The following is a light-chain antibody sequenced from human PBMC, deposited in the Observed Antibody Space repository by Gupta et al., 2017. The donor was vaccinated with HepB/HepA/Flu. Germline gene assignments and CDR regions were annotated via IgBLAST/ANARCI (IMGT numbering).Light chain of an antibody. CDR2: RTS. V-gene: IGKV3-20*01. CDR1: QSFSSSF. J-gene: IGKJ4*01. CDR3: QQYGSSPLT. Sequence: ETVLTQSPGTLSLSPGERATLSCRASQSFSSSFLAWYQQKPGQAPKLLIYRTSSRDTGMPDRFSGSRSGTDFTLTISRLEPEDFAVYYCQQYGSSPLTFGGGTKVEIK.